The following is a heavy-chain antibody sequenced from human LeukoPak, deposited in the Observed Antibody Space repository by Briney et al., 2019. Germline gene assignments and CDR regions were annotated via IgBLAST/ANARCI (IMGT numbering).Heavy chain of an antibody. D-gene: IGHD6-25*01. CDR3: AKKLGGSTGDFFDY. CDR1: GFTFTSYA. V-gene: IGHV3-23*01. J-gene: IGHJ4*02. CDR2: INDNGGST. Sequence: GGSLRLSRAASGFTFTSYAMSWVRQAPGKGLEWVSDINDNGGSTFYADSVKGLFTIPRDKSKNTMYLQMNSLRADDTAVYYCAKKLGGSTGDFFDYWGQGTLVTVSS.